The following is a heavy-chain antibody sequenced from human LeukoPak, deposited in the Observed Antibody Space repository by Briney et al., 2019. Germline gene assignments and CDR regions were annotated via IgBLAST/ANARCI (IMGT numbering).Heavy chain of an antibody. CDR2: IYTSGST. V-gene: IGHV4-4*07. Sequence: SETLSLTCTVSSGSISSYYWSWIRQPAGKGLEWIGRIYTSGSTNYNPSLKSRVTMSVDTSKNQFSLKLSSVTAADTAVYYCAKDLRKKYYDILTGYQLARTDDAFDIWGQGTMVTVSS. CDR1: SGSISSYY. J-gene: IGHJ3*02. D-gene: IGHD3-9*01. CDR3: AKDLRKKYYDILTGYQLARTDDAFDI.